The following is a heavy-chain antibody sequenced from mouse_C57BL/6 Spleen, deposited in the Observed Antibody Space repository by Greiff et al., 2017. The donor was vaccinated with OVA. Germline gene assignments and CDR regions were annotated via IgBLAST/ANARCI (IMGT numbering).Heavy chain of an antibody. Sequence: QVQLQQPGAELVKPGASVKLSCKASGYTFTSYWMHWVKQRPGQGLEWIGMIHPNSGSTNYNEKFKSKATLTVDKSSSTAYMQLSSLTSEDSAVYYCARESDPYITTVVAPYDYWGQGTTLTVSS. V-gene: IGHV1-64*01. CDR3: ARESDPYITTVVAPYDY. CDR2: IHPNSGST. J-gene: IGHJ2*01. CDR1: GYTFTSYW. D-gene: IGHD1-1*01.